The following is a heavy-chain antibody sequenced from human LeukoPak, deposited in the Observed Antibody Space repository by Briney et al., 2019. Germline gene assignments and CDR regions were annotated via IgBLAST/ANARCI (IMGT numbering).Heavy chain of an antibody. Sequence: PGGSLRLSCAASGFTFSTYSMNWVRQGPGKGLEWVSSISSSSTYIYYADSMKGRFTISRDNAKNSLYLQMNSLRAEDTAVYYCARDQYGSGTYSRLDYWGQGTLVTVSS. CDR2: ISSSSTYI. CDR3: ARDQYGSGTYSRLDY. D-gene: IGHD3-10*01. J-gene: IGHJ4*02. CDR1: GFTFSTYS. V-gene: IGHV3-21*01.